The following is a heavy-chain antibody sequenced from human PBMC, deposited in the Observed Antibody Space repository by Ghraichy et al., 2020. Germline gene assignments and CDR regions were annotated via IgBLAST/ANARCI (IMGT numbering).Heavy chain of an antibody. D-gene: IGHD6-19*01. CDR1: GFTFSSYE. J-gene: IGHJ3*01. CDR2: ISSSGTTI. Sequence: GGSLRLSCAASGFTFSSYEMNWVRQAPGKGLEWVSFISSSGTTIYYADSVKGRFTISRDNAKNSLYLQMNSLRAEDTAVYYCARDPTGWSDAFDFWGQGTMVTVSS. V-gene: IGHV3-48*03. CDR3: ARDPTGWSDAFDF.